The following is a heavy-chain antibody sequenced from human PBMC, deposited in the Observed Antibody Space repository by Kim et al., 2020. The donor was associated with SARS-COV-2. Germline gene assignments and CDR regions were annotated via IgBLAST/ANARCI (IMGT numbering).Heavy chain of an antibody. CDR2: VYCSGTS. D-gene: IGHD3-9*01. Sequence: SETLSLTCTVSGGSISSSYYYWGWIRQPPGKGLDWIGTVYCSGTSYYNPSLKGRVTISVDTSENQLSLHLTSATAADTAIYYCARSYYDILTGHNCFDS. CDR1: GGSISSSYYY. J-gene: IGHJ5*01. V-gene: IGHV4-39*01. CDR3: ARSYYDILTGHNCFDS.